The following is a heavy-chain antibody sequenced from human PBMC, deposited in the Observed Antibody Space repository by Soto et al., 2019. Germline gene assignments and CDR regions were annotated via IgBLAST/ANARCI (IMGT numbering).Heavy chain of an antibody. CDR1: GDSVSSDSAA. CDR2: AYYRSKWFD. V-gene: IGHV6-1*01. Sequence: SQTLSLTCAISGDSVSSDSAAWNWIRQSPSRGLEWLGRAYYRSKWFDDYAVSVKSRIIITPDTSRNQLSLQLSSVIPEDTAVYYCARVRYCRGGSCYYGMDVWGQGTTVTVSS. CDR3: ARVRYCRGGSCYYGMDV. D-gene: IGHD2-15*01. J-gene: IGHJ6*02.